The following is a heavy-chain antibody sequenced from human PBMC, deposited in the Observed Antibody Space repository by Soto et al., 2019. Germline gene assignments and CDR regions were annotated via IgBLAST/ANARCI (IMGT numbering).Heavy chain of an antibody. D-gene: IGHD3-22*01. CDR1: GGSISTSSYY. J-gene: IGHJ4*02. CDR2: IYYSGST. V-gene: IGHV4-39*01. Sequence: QLQLQESGPGLVKPSETLSLTCTVSGGSISTSSYYWGWIRQPPGKGLEWIGRIYYSGSTYLTPSLXXRVTLSVDPSKSQFSLTLSSVTAADTAVNYCASDDDSRGDYWGQGTLVTVSS. CDR3: ASDDDSRGDY.